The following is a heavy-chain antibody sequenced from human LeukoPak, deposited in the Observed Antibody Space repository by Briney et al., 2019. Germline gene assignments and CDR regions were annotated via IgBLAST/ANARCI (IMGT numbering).Heavy chain of an antibody. Sequence: ASVKVSCKASGGTFSSYAISWVRQAPGQGLEWMGGIIPIFGTANYAQKFQGRVTITTDESTGTAYMELSSLRSEDTAVYYCASDLSPGAYFDYWGQGTLVTVSS. CDR3: ASDLSPGAYFDY. V-gene: IGHV1-69*05. D-gene: IGHD3-10*01. J-gene: IGHJ4*02. CDR1: GGTFSSYA. CDR2: IIPIFGTA.